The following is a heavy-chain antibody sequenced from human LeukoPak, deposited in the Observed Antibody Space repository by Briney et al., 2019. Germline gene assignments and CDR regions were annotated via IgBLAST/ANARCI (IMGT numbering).Heavy chain of an antibody. V-gene: IGHV4-39*01. CDR3: ARQRAAAGKNWFDP. J-gene: IGHJ5*02. D-gene: IGHD6-13*01. Sequence: SETLSLTCTVSGGSISSSSYYWGWIRQPPGKGLEWIGSIYYSGSTYYNPSLKSRVTISVDTSKNQFSLKLCSVTAADTAVYYCARQRAAAGKNWFDPWGQGTLVTVSS. CDR2: IYYSGST. CDR1: GGSISSSSYY.